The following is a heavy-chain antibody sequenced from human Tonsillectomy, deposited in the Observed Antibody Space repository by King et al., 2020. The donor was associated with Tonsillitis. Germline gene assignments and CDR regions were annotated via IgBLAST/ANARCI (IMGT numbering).Heavy chain of an antibody. CDR2: IHSGGNT. D-gene: IGHD6-19*01. CDR1: GFTVSSNY. V-gene: IGHV3-66*01. Sequence: VQLVESGGGLVQPGGSLRLSCAASGFTVSSNYMIWVSQAPGKGLEWVSVIHSGGNTYYADSVKGRFTISRDNSKNMLFLQMSSLGGEDTAVYYCARDRSPGRGWALGYWGQGTLVTVSS. CDR3: ARDRSPGRGWALGY. J-gene: IGHJ4*02.